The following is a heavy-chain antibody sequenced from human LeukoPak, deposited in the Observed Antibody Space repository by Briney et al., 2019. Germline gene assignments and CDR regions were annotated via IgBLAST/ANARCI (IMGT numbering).Heavy chain of an antibody. J-gene: IGHJ4*02. CDR1: GFTFSSFG. V-gene: IGHV3-30*03. CDR3: ARDSYYYDSSGYYDPVGHDY. D-gene: IGHD3-22*01. CDR2: ISYDGSNK. Sequence: GGSLRLSCAASGFTFSSFGIHWVRQAPGKGLEWVAVISYDGSNKYYADSVKGRFTISRDNSKNTLYLQIDSLRAEDTAAYYCARDSYYYDSSGYYDPVGHDYWGQGTLVTVSS.